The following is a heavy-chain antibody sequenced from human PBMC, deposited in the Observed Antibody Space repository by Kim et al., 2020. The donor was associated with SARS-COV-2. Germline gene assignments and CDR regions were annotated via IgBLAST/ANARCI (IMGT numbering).Heavy chain of an antibody. D-gene: IGHD6-13*01. CDR2: IKQDGSEK. Sequence: GGSLRLSCAASGFTFSSYWMSWVRQAPGKGLEWVANIKQDGSEKYYVDSVKGRFTISRDNAKNSLYLQMNSLRAEDTAVYYCARKAAAPDWYFDLWGRGTLVTVSS. CDR3: ARKAAAPDWYFDL. CDR1: GFTFSSYW. J-gene: IGHJ2*01. V-gene: IGHV3-7*01.